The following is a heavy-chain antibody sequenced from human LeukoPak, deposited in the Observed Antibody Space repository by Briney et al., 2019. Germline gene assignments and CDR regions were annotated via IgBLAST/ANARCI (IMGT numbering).Heavy chain of an antibody. V-gene: IGHV3-21*01. CDR1: GFTFTTYD. CDR2: ISRDSAYM. J-gene: IGHJ6*04. D-gene: IGHD6-6*01. Sequence: GEALRLSCAASGFTFTTYDMNWVRQAPGKGLEWVSYISRDSAYMYVADSVKGRFTISRDNAKNSLYLQMNSLRGEDTAVYYCARDDASTARASGMDVWGKGTTVTVSS. CDR3: ARDDASTARASGMDV.